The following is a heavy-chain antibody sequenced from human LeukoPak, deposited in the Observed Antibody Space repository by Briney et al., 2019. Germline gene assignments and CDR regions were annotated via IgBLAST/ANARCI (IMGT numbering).Heavy chain of an antibody. CDR3: ARVSDLGYCSSTSCYDY. Sequence: ASVKVSCKASGYTFTSYDINWVRQATGQGLEWMGWMNPNSGNTGYAQKFQGRVTMTRNTSISTAYMELSRLRSDDTAVYYCARVSDLGYCSSTSCYDYWGQGTLVTVSS. CDR2: MNPNSGNT. CDR1: GYTFTSYD. D-gene: IGHD2-2*01. V-gene: IGHV1-8*01. J-gene: IGHJ4*02.